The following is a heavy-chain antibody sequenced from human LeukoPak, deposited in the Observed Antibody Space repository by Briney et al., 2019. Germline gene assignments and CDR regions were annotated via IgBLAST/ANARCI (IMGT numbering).Heavy chain of an antibody. Sequence: GGSLSLSCAASGFTFNNYGMHWVRQAPGKGLEWVAFIRYNGNNQYYADSVKVRFTISRDNSKNKLYLQMNSLKGDDKAVYYCAKDSAFYYLDVWGKGTTVIISS. CDR1: GFTFNNYG. D-gene: IGHD3-10*01. J-gene: IGHJ6*03. V-gene: IGHV3-30*02. CDR2: IRYNGNNQ. CDR3: AKDSAFYYLDV.